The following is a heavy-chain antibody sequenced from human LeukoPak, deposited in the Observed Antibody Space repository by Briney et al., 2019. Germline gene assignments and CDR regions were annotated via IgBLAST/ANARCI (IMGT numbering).Heavy chain of an antibody. V-gene: IGHV4-59*01. CDR2: IYYSGGT. J-gene: IGHJ4*02. CDR1: GGSISSYY. CDR3: ARGTVATTRSGFDY. D-gene: IGHD4-17*01. Sequence: NPSETLSPTCTVSGGSISSYYWTWIRQPPGGGLKWIGYIYYSGGTNYNPSLKSRVTISVDTSKNQFSLKLSSVTAADTAVYYCARGTVATTRSGFDYWGQGTLVTVSS.